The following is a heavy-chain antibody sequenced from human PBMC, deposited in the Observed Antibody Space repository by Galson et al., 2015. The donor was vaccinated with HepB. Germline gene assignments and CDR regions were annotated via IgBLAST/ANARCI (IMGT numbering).Heavy chain of an antibody. CDR2: TSGRGISK. V-gene: IGHV3-23*01. D-gene: IGHD2-2*01. CDR1: GFTSGDYA. CDR3: AKSPGYCSSFDCPLDFYYYMDV. J-gene: IGHJ6*03. Sequence: SLRLSCATSGFTSGDYAMSWVRQAPGEGLEWVSATSGRGISKYYADSVRDRFTISRDNSKKTLYLQMDSLRAEDTAVYYCAKSPGYCSSFDCPLDFYYYMDVWGKGTTVTVSS.